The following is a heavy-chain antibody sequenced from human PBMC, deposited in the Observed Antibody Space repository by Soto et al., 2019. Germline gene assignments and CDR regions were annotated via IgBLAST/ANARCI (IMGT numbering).Heavy chain of an antibody. CDR1: GGSISSGGYY. CDR3: AAAAGNYYYGMDV. Sequence: SETLSLTCTVSGGSISSGGYYWSWIRQHPGKGLEWIGYIYYSGSTYYNPSLKSRVTISVDTSKNQFPLKLSSVTAADTAVYYCAAAAGNYYYGMDVWGQGTTVTGSS. D-gene: IGHD6-13*01. J-gene: IGHJ6*02. V-gene: IGHV4-31*03. CDR2: IYYSGST.